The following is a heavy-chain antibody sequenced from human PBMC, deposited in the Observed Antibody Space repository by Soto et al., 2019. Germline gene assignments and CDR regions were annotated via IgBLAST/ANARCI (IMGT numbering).Heavy chain of an antibody. Sequence: ASVKVSCKASGYTVTSYAMHCVRQAPGQMLEWMGWSNAGNGNTKYSQEFQGRVTITRDTSASTAYMELSSLRSEDMAVYYCARGGAAAAHYYYYGMDVWGQGTTVTVSS. CDR1: GYTVTSYA. J-gene: IGHJ6*02. V-gene: IGHV1-3*02. CDR3: ARGGAAAAHYYYYGMDV. CDR2: SNAGNGNT. D-gene: IGHD6-13*01.